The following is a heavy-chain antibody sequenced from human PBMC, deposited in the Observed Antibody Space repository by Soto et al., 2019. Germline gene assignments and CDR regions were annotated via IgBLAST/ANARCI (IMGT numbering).Heavy chain of an antibody. CDR3: ARQSCGSTSCFYDY. CDR1: EYTFTDNY. V-gene: IGHV1-2*02. D-gene: IGHD2-2*01. Sequence: ASVKVSCKTSEYTFTDNYIYWIRQAPGQGLEWMGWLNPNSGATDFAQRFQGRVTLTSDTSISTAYMELNRLTSDDTAVFYCARQSCGSTSCFYDYWGTGTLVTGSS. CDR2: LNPNSGAT. J-gene: IGHJ4*02.